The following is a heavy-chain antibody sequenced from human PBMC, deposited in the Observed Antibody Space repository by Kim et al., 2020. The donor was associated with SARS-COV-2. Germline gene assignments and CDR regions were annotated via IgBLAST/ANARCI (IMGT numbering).Heavy chain of an antibody. CDR1: GFTSSSYW. D-gene: IGHD2-2*01. CDR2: INTDGSTT. V-gene: IGHV3-74*01. CDR3: AREGGYCSSSSCFKYFQH. J-gene: IGHJ1*01. Sequence: GGSLRLSCAASGFTSSSYWMHWVRQAPGKGPVWVSRINTDGSTTTYADSVKGRFTISRDNAKNTLYLQMNSLRVEDTAVYYCAREGGYCSSSSCFKYFQHWGQGTLVTVSS.